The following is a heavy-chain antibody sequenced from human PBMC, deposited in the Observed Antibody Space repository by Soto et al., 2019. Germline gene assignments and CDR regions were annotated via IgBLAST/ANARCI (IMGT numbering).Heavy chain of an antibody. CDR1: GDSVSSNSAA. D-gene: IGHD1-1*01. V-gene: IGHV6-1*01. J-gene: IGHJ6*02. CDR2: TYYRSKWYN. Sequence: SQTLSLTCAISGDSVSSNSAAWNWIRQSPSRGLEWLGRTYYRSKWYNDYAVSVKSRITINPDTSKNQFPLQLNSVTPEDTAVYYCARELEKANWTYYYYYGMDVWGQGTTVTVSS. CDR3: ARELEKANWTYYYYYGMDV.